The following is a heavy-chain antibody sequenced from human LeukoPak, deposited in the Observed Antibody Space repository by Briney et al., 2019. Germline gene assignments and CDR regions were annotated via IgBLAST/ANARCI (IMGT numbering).Heavy chain of an antibody. CDR2: ISGSGGST. Sequence: PGGSLRLSCAASGFTFSSCAMSWVRQAPGKGLEWVSAISGSGGSTYYAGSVKGRFTISRDNSKNTLFLQMNSLRAEDTAVYYCARVRSGSLDYWGQGTLVTVSS. J-gene: IGHJ4*02. CDR3: ARVRSGSLDY. D-gene: IGHD1-26*01. V-gene: IGHV3-23*01. CDR1: GFTFSSCA.